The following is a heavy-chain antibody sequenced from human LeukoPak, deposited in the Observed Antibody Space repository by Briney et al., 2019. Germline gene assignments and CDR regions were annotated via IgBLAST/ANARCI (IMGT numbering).Heavy chain of an antibody. Sequence: GGSLRLSRAASGFTFSSYEMNWVRQAPGKGLEWVSYISSSGSTIYYADSVKGRFTISRDNAKNSLYLQMNSLRAEDTAVYYCARPRSLYYDSSGFYFDYWGQGTLVTVSS. CDR3: ARPRSLYYDSSGFYFDY. V-gene: IGHV3-48*03. D-gene: IGHD3-22*01. J-gene: IGHJ4*02. CDR2: ISSSGSTI. CDR1: GFTFSSYE.